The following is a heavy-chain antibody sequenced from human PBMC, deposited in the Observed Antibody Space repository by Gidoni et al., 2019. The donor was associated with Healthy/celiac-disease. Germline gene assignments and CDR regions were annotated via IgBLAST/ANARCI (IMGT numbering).Heavy chain of an antibody. V-gene: IGHV6-1*01. J-gene: IGHJ4*02. D-gene: IGHD6-13*01. Sequence: QVQLQQSGPGMEKPSQTLSLTCAIPGDSVASNSAAWYWIRHSPSRGREWLGRTYYRSKLYNDYAVSVRSRITINPDTSKNQFSLQLNSVTPEDTAVYYCARDPWDIAAAGNSLYYFDYWGQGTLVTVSS. CDR3: ARDPWDIAAAGNSLYYFDY. CDR2: TYYRSKLYN. CDR1: GDSVASNSAA.